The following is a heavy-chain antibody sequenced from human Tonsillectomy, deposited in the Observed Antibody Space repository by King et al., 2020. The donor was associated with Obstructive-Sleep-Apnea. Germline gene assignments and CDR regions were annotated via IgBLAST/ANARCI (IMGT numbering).Heavy chain of an antibody. Sequence: QLVQSGGGLVQPGGSLRLSCAVSGFTFSNHYIDWVRQAPGKGLEWVGRTRNKANSFTTEYAASVKGRFTISRDDSNNSLYLQMNSLKTEDTAVYYCTRAHYGSGSYGMDVWGQGTTVTVSS. J-gene: IGHJ6*02. CDR1: GFTFSNHY. V-gene: IGHV3-72*01. CDR3: TRAHYGSGSYGMDV. CDR2: TRNKANSFTT. D-gene: IGHD3-10*01.